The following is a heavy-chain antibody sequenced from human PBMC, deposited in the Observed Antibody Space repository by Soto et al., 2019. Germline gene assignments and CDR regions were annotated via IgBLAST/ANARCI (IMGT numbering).Heavy chain of an antibody. CDR2: INPSGGST. Sequence: QVQLVQSGAEVKKPGASVKVSCKASGYTFINNYMHWVRQAPGQGLEWMGVINPSGGSTTYAQKFQGRVTMTRDTSTRTVYMELSSLRFEDTAVYSCARSDDFGAKSLDYWGPGTLVTVSS. V-gene: IGHV1-46*03. CDR1: GYTFINNY. D-gene: IGHD4-17*01. CDR3: ARSDDFGAKSLDY. J-gene: IGHJ4*02.